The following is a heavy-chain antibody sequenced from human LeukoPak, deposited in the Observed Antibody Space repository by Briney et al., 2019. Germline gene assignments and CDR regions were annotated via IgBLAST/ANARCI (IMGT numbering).Heavy chain of an antibody. CDR2: IYYSGST. CDR1: GGSISSYY. V-gene: IGHV4-59*01. J-gene: IGHJ6*03. CDR3: ARGEPYYDYYYYMDV. Sequence: TETLSLTCTVSGGSISSYYWSWIRQPPGKGLEWIGYIYYSGSTNYNPSLKSRVTISVDTSKNQFSLKLSSVTAADTAVYYCARGEPYYDYYYYMDVWGKGTTVTVSS.